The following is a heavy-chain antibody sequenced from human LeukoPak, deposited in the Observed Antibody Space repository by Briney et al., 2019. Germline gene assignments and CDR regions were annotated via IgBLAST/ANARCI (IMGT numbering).Heavy chain of an antibody. CDR1: GGSFSGYH. Sequence: SETLSLTCAVYGGSFSGYHWSWIRQPPGKGLEWIGEINHSGSTNYNPSLKSRVTISVDTSKNQFSLKLSSVTAADTAVYYCARGRRVRGVISPYYYYGMDVWGQGTTVTVSS. D-gene: IGHD3-10*01. V-gene: IGHV4-34*01. CDR2: INHSGST. CDR3: ARGRRVRGVISPYYYYGMDV. J-gene: IGHJ6*02.